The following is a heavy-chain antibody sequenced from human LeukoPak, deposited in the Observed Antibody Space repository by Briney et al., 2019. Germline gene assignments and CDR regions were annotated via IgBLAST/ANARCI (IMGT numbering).Heavy chain of an antibody. D-gene: IGHD3-22*01. Sequence: GGSLRLSCAASGFTFSSYSMNWVRQAPGKGLEWVSSISSSSSYIYYADSVKGRFTISRDNAKNSLYLQMNSLRAEDTAVYYCARDPYYYDSSGYTDVWGQGTTVNVSS. CDR1: GFTFSSYS. J-gene: IGHJ6*02. CDR2: ISSSSSYI. V-gene: IGHV3-21*01. CDR3: ARDPYYYDSSGYTDV.